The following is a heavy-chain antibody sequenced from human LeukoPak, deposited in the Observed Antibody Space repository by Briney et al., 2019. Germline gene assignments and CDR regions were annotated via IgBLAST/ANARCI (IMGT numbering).Heavy chain of an antibody. V-gene: IGHV3-73*01. D-gene: IGHD3-10*01. CDR2: VTSKTNSYAT. CDR3: SAGITLLRGGTFEI. J-gene: IGHJ3*02. Sequence: QPGGSLRLSCAASGFTFSGFIIHWVRQAPGKGLEWIGGVTSKTNSYATAYAASVKGRFTVSRDDSKKTAYLQMNSLKTEDTAVYYCSAGITLLRGGTFEIWGQGTMVIVSS. CDR1: GFTFSGFI.